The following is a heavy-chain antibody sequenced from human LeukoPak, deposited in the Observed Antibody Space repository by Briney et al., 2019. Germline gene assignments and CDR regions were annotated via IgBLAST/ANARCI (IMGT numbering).Heavy chain of an antibody. J-gene: IGHJ4*02. CDR1: GLSISSGRF. CDR2: VYESGTP. D-gene: IGHD3-10*01. Sequence: PSETLSLTCSVSGLSISSGRFWVWIRQPPGKGLEWLATVYESGTPFYNPSLKSRLTISVDTSKNQFSLKLSSVTAADTAVYYCARAPRKLLWFGELLSYFDYWGQGTLVTVSS. V-gene: IGHV4-38-2*02. CDR3: ARAPRKLLWFGELLSYFDY.